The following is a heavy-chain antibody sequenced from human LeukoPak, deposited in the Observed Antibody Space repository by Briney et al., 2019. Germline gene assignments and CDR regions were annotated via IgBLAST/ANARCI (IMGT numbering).Heavy chain of an antibody. CDR2: IIPIFGTA. V-gene: IGHV1-69*05. D-gene: IGHD6-6*01. CDR3: ARVGSSSPYYYMDV. Sequence: ASVTVSCKASGGTFSSYAISWVRQAAGQGGEWMGGIIPIFGTANYAQKCQGRVTINTDESTSTAYMELRSLRSEATAVYYCARVGSSSPYYYMDVWGKGTTVTVSS. CDR1: GGTFSSYA. J-gene: IGHJ6*03.